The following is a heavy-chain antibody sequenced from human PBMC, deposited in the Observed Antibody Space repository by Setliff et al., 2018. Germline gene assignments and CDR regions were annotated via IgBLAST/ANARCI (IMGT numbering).Heavy chain of an antibody. Sequence: GGSLRLSCTASRFTFSVYVMAWVRQAPGKGLEWVSSITGSGGGTYYADSVKGRFIVSRDNSKNTLYLQMNSLRVDDTAIYYCAKDLTQHNYWGQGTLVTVSS. V-gene: IGHV3-23*01. J-gene: IGHJ4*02. CDR1: RFTFSVYV. D-gene: IGHD2-21*01. CDR3: AKDLTQHNY. CDR2: ITGSGGGT.